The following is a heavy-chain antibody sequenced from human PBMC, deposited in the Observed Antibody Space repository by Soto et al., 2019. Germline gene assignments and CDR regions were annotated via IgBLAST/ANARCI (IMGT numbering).Heavy chain of an antibody. CDR2: IYYSGSN. CDR1: GGSISSGGYY. Sequence: SETLSLTCTVSGGSISSGGYYWSWIRQHPGKGLEWIGYIYYSGSNYYNPSLKSRVTISVDTSKNQFSLKLSSVTAADTAVSYCARHILPYSSSSGFDPWGQGTLVTVSS. D-gene: IGHD6-6*01. CDR3: ARHILPYSSSSGFDP. V-gene: IGHV4-31*03. J-gene: IGHJ5*02.